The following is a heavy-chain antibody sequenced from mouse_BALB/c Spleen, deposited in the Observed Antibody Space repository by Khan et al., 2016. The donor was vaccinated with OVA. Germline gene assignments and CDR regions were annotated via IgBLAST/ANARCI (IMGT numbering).Heavy chain of an antibody. CDR3: ARSTYRYAFAY. Sequence: MQLEESGPSLVKPSQTLSLTCSVTGDSITSGYWSWIRKFPGNKLEYMGYMIFSGNTYYNPSLKSRISITRHTSKNQYYLQLNSVTTEDTATYYCARSTYRYAFAYWGQGTLVTVSA. CDR1: GDSITSGY. V-gene: IGHV3-8*02. J-gene: IGHJ3*01. D-gene: IGHD2-14*01. CDR2: MIFSGNT.